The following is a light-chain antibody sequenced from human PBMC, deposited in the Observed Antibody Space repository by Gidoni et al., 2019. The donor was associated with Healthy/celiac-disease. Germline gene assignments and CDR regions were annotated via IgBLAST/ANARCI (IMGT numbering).Light chain of an antibody. J-gene: IGKJ3*01. CDR1: QSVSSS. V-gene: IGKV3-20*01. Sequence: EIVLTQSPGTLSLSPGERATLSCRASQSVSSSRLLLYGASSRATGIPDRFSGSGSGTDFTLTISRLEPEDFAVYYCQQYGSSIFTFXPXTKVDIK. CDR3: QQYGSSIFT. CDR2: GAS.